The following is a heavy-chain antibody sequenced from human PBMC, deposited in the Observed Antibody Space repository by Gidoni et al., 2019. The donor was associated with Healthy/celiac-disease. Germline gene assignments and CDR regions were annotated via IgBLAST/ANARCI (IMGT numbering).Heavy chain of an antibody. Sequence: QVQLQESGPGLVKPSQTLSLTCTVSGGSISSGSYYWSWIRQPAGKGLEWIGRIYTSGSTNYNPSLKSRVTISVDTSKNQFSLKLSSVTAADTAVYYCARGARYCSGGSCYSRGMDVWGQGTTVTVSS. CDR1: GGSISSGSYY. J-gene: IGHJ6*02. CDR3: ARGARYCSGGSCYSRGMDV. CDR2: IYTSGST. D-gene: IGHD2-15*01. V-gene: IGHV4-61*02.